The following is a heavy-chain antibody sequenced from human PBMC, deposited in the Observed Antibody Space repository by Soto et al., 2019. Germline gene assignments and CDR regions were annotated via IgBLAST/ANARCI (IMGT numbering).Heavy chain of an antibody. V-gene: IGHV4-39*01. CDR2: IYYSGST. D-gene: IGHD6-19*01. CDR1: GGSISSSSYY. CDR3: ASVRSSGWETFDY. Sequence: QLQLQESGPGLVKPSETLSLTCTVSGGSISSSSYYWGWIRQPPGKGLEWIGSIYYSGSTYYNPSLKSRVSISVDTSQNQFSLKLSSVTAADTAVYYCASVRSSGWETFDYWGQGTLVTVSS. J-gene: IGHJ4*02.